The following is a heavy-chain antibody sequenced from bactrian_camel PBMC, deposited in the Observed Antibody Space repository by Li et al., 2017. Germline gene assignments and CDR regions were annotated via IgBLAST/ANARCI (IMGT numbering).Heavy chain of an antibody. V-gene: IGHV3S1*01. CDR1: GYTYRRGC. CDR3: ALGGSASAWTSLSASGFTY. D-gene: IGHD3*01. CDR2: TYIGGGST. J-gene: IGHJ4*01. Sequence: HVQLVESGGDSVQAGGSLRLSCLASGYTYRRGCVGWFRQAPGKEREAVASTYIGGGSTYYHESVKGRFAISQVNAKNTVYLQMNNLKPEDTAVYYCALGGSASAWTSLSASGFTYWGQGTQVTVSS.